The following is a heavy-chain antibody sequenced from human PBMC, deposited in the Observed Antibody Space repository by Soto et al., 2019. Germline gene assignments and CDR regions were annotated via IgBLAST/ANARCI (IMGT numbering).Heavy chain of an antibody. Sequence: SLRLSCAASGFTFDDYAMHWVRQAPGKGLEWVSGISWNSGSIGYADSVKGRFIISRDNSKSTLYLQMNSLRAEDTAVYYCATGTFNFDSWGQGTLVTVSS. CDR3: ATGTFNFDS. CDR2: ISWNSGSI. V-gene: IGHV3-9*01. J-gene: IGHJ4*02. CDR1: GFTFDDYA.